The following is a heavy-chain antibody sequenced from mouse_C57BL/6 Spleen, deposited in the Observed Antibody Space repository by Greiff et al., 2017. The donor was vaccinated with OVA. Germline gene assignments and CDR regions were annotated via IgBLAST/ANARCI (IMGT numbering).Heavy chain of an antibody. Sequence: VQLKESGPGLVKPSQSLSLTCSVTGYSITSGYYWNWIRQFPGNKLEWMGYISYDGSNNYNPSLKNRISITRDTSKNQFFLKLNSVTTEDTATYYCARDATMITPLFDYWGQGTTLTVSS. D-gene: IGHD2-4*01. CDR1: GYSITSGYY. V-gene: IGHV3-6*01. CDR3: ARDATMITPLFDY. J-gene: IGHJ2*01. CDR2: ISYDGSN.